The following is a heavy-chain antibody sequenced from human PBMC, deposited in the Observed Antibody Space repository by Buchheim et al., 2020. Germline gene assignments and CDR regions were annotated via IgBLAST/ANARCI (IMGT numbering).Heavy chain of an antibody. J-gene: IGHJ4*02. CDR3: ARDPLTTVTTAFDY. D-gene: IGHD4-11*01. CDR2: IKQDGSEK. Sequence: EVQLVESGGGLVQPGGSLRLSCAASGFTFSSHWMSLVRQASGKGLEWVANIKQDGSEKYYVDSVKGRFTISRDNAKNSLYLQINRLRAGDTAVYYCARDPLTTVTTAFDYWGEGTL. V-gene: IGHV3-7*01. CDR1: GFTFSSHW.